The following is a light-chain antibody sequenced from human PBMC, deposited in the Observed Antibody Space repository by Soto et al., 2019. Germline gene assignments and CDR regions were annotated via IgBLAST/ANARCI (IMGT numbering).Light chain of an antibody. V-gene: IGLV1-44*01. CDR3: ATWDDSLNAWV. J-gene: IGLJ3*02. Sequence: QSVLTQPPSASGTPGQRVTISCSGRNSNIGSYTVNWYLQLPGTAPKLLIYSDNQRPSGVPDRFSGSKSGTSASLAINGLQSEDEADYYCATWDDSLNAWVFGGGTKLTVL. CDR1: NSNIGSYT. CDR2: SDN.